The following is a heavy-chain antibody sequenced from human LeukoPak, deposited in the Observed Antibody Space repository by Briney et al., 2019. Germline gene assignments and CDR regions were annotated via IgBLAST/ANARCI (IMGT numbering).Heavy chain of an antibody. CDR3: ARRIQPYYFDY. Sequence: PGGSLRLSCAASGFTFRSYGMVWVRQAPGKGLEWVAVISYDGSNKYYADSVKGRFTISRDNSKNTLYLQMNSLRAEDTAVYYCARRIQPYYFDYWGQGTLVTVSS. D-gene: IGHD5-18*01. CDR1: GFTFRSYG. V-gene: IGHV3-30*19. CDR2: ISYDGSNK. J-gene: IGHJ4*02.